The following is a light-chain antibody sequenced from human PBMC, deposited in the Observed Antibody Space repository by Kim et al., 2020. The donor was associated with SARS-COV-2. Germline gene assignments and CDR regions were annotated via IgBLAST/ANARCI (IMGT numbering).Light chain of an antibody. V-gene: IGKV3-20*01. J-gene: IGKJ2*03. CDR2: GAS. CDR3: QQYGSSPYS. Sequence: EIMLTQSPGTLSLSPGERATLSCRASQSVSSSYLAWYQQKPGQSPRLLIYGASSRATDIPDRFSGSGSGTDFTLTISRLEPEDFAVYYCQQYGSSPYSFGQGTKLEI. CDR1: QSVSSSY.